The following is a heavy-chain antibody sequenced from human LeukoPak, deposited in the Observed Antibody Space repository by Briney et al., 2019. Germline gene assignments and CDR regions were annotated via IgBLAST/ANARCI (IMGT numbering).Heavy chain of an antibody. CDR1: GYTLTELS. CDR3: ATKKDSSGYCYVNAFDI. D-gene: IGHD3-22*01. V-gene: IGHV1-24*01. J-gene: IGHJ3*02. Sequence: ASVKVSCKVSGYTLTELSMHWVRQAPGKGLEWMGGFDPEDGETIYAQKFQGRVTMTEDTSTDTAYMELSSLRSEDTAVYYCATKKDSSGYCYVNAFDIWGQGTMVTVSS. CDR2: FDPEDGET.